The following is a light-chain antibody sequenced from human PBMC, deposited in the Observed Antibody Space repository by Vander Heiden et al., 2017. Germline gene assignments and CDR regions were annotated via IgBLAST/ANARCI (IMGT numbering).Light chain of an antibody. CDR2: QDS. J-gene: IGLJ2*01. CDR1: KLGDKY. CDR3: QAWDSSTFVV. Sequence: SYELTQPPSVSVSPGQTASITCPGDKLGDKYACWYQQKTGQSPVLDIYQDSKRPSGIPERFSGSNSGNTATLTISGTQAMDEADYYCQAWDSSTFVVFGGGTKLTVL. V-gene: IGLV3-1*01.